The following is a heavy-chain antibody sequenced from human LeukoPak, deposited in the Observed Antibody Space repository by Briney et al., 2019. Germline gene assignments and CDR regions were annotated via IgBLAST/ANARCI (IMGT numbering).Heavy chain of an antibody. CDR3: ARDLAWGAFDY. D-gene: IGHD7-27*01. CDR2: SRDKGNSYTT. CDR1: GFTFSDHY. V-gene: IGHV3-72*01. Sequence: GGSLRLSCAASGFTFSDHYIDWVRQAPGKGLEWVGRSRDKGNSYTTAYAASVRGRFTISRDDSKNSLYLQMNSLRVEDTAVYYCARDLAWGAFDYWGQGILVAVSS. J-gene: IGHJ4*02.